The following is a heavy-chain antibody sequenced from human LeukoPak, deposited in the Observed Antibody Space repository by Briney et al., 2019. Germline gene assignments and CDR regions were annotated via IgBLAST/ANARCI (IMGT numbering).Heavy chain of an antibody. D-gene: IGHD1-26*01. CDR3: ARDQYSGSLDY. CDR2: FYSTGST. V-gene: IGHV4-4*07. Sequence: SETLSLTCTVSGVSFSTYYWTWIRQPAGKGLEWIGRFYSTGSTNYNPSLKSRVTMSVDTSKNQFSLKLSSVTAADTAVYYCARDQYSGSLDYWGQGTLVTASS. J-gene: IGHJ4*02. CDR1: GVSFSTYY.